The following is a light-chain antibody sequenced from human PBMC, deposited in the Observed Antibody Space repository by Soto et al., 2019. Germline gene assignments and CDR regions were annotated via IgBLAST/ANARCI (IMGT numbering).Light chain of an antibody. Sequence: QPVLTQSPSASASLGASVNLTCSLTSGHRGYAIAWHQQQPGKGPRFLMRVNTDGTYNKGDGIPGRFSGSSSGDERYLTISSLQSEDEADYYCQAWATGIRVFGGGTKVTVL. CDR1: SGHRGYA. V-gene: IGLV4-69*01. CDR3: QAWATGIRV. J-gene: IGLJ3*02. CDR2: VNTDGTY.